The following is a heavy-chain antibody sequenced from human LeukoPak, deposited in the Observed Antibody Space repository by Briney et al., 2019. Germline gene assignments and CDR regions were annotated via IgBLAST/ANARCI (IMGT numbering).Heavy chain of an antibody. CDR3: ARTVVDAFYI. D-gene: IGHD4-23*01. Sequence: PSETLSLTCTVSGGSISSSSYYWGWIRQPPGKGLEWIGSIYYSGSTYYNPSLKSRVTISVDTSKNQFSLKLSSVTAADTAVYYCARTVVDAFYIWGQGTMVTVSS. V-gene: IGHV4-39*01. CDR2: IYYSGST. CDR1: GGSISSSSYY. J-gene: IGHJ3*02.